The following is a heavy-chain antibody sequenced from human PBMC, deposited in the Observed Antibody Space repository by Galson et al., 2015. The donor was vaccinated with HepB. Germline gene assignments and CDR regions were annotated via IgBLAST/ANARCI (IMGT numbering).Heavy chain of an antibody. V-gene: IGHV3-30*18. J-gene: IGHJ6*02. Sequence: SLRLSCAASGFTFNTYSMNWVRQAPGKGLEWVAVISYDGSNKYYADSVKGRFTISRDNSKNTLYLQMNSLRAEDTAVYYCAKDFISGWSTSDTYGMDVWGQGTTVTVSS. CDR2: ISYDGSNK. CDR3: AKDFISGWSTSDTYGMDV. D-gene: IGHD6-19*01. CDR1: GFTFNTYS.